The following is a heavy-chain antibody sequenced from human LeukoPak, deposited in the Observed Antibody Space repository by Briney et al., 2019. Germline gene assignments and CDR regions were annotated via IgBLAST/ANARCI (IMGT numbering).Heavy chain of an antibody. D-gene: IGHD3-3*01. CDR2: IYYSGNT. J-gene: IGHJ5*02. CDR3: ARDHLANLASRLFDP. Sequence: SETLSLTCTVSGGSISSSSSYWGWIRQPPGKGLEWIGSIYYSGNTYYNTSLKSRVTISVDTSKNQFSLKLNSVPAADPAVYYCARDHLANLASRLFDPWGQGSLVTVSS. CDR1: GGSISSSSSY. V-gene: IGHV4-39*02.